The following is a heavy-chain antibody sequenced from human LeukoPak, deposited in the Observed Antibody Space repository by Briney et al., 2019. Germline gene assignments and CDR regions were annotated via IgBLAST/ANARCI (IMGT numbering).Heavy chain of an antibody. D-gene: IGHD3-22*01. Sequence: GGSLRLSCAASGFTFSSYGMHWVRQAPGKGLEWVAFIRYDGSNKYYADSVKGRFTISRDNSKNTLYLQMNSLRAEDTAVYYCAKDRAYYYDSSGYYSNWFDPWGQGTLVTVSS. CDR3: AKDRAYYYDSSGYYSNWFDP. CDR2: IRYDGSNK. J-gene: IGHJ5*02. CDR1: GFTFSSYG. V-gene: IGHV3-30*02.